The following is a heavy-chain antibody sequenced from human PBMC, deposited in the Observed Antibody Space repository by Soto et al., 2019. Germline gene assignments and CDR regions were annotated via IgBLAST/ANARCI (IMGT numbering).Heavy chain of an antibody. V-gene: IGHV4-31*03. J-gene: IGHJ4*02. D-gene: IGHD6-25*01. CDR3: ARARHTQSSTAATYYFDY. CDR1: GASVNYGGYY. Sequence: SETLSLTCTVSGASVNYGGYYWGWVRQRPGKGLEWIAYIYYSGTTSFNPSLRSRLSISVDTSKNQFSLKLGSVTAADTAVYFSARARHTQSSTAATYYFDYWGQGTLVTVSS. CDR2: IYYSGTT.